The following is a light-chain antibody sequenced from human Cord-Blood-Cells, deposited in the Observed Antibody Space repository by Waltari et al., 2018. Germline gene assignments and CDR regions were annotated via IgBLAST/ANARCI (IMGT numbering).Light chain of an antibody. Sequence: DIEITQSPSSLSASVGARVPIPCRASQSISRYLNWYQQKPGKAPKLLIYAASSLQSGVPSRFSGSGSGTDFTLTISSLQPEDFATYYCQQSYSTPLTFGGGTKVEIK. V-gene: IGKV1-39*01. J-gene: IGKJ4*01. CDR1: QSISRY. CDR3: QQSYSTPLT. CDR2: AAS.